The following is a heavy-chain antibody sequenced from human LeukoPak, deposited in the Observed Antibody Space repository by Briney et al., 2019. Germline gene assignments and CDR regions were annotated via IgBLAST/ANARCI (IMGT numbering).Heavy chain of an antibody. D-gene: IGHD3-22*01. CDR1: GYSFTSYW. V-gene: IGHV5-51*01. CDR2: IYPGDSDT. CDR3: GRSADSSASYYFDY. J-gene: IGHJ4*02. Sequence: GESLKISCKGSGYSFTSYWIGWVRQMPGKGLEWMGIIYPGDSDTRYSPSFQGQVTISADRSISTAYLQWSSLRASDTAVYYCGRSADSSASYYFDYWGQGTLVTVSS.